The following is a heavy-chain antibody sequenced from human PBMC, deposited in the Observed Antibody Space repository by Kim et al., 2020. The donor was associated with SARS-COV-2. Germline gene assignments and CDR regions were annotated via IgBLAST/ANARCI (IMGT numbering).Heavy chain of an antibody. Sequence: SETLSLTCAVYGGSFSGYYWSWIRQPPGKGLEWIGEINHSGSTNYNPSLKSRVTISVDTSKNQFSLKLSSVTAADTAVYYCARGRGYCSGGSCYSGAVGRWFDPWGQGTLVTVSS. J-gene: IGHJ5*02. D-gene: IGHD2-15*01. CDR1: GGSFSGYY. CDR3: ARGRGYCSGGSCYSGAVGRWFDP. V-gene: IGHV4-34*01. CDR2: INHSGST.